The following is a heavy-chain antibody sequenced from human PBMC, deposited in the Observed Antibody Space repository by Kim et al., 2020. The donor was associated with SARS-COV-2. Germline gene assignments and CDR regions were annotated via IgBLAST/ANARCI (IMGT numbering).Heavy chain of an antibody. D-gene: IGHD6-13*01. J-gene: IGHJ6*02. V-gene: IGHV3-66*01. CDR3: AREGIVAAAHYYGMDV. Sequence: SVKGRFTISRDNSKTTLYLQMNSLRAEDTAVYYCAREGIVAAAHYYGMDVWGQGTTVTVSS.